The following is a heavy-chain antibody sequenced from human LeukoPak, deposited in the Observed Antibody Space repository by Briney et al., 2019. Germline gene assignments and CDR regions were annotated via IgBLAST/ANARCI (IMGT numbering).Heavy chain of an antibody. CDR2: ISSSSSYI. CDR1: GFSFSSYS. J-gene: IGHJ5*02. Sequence: GGSLRLSCAASGFSFSSYSMNWVRQAPGKGLEWVSSISSSSSYIYYADSVKGRFTISRDNAKNSLYLQMNSLRAEDTAVYYCARDGPDGYNFGPNWFDPWGQGTLVTVSS. V-gene: IGHV3-21*01. CDR3: ARDGPDGYNFGPNWFDP. D-gene: IGHD5-24*01.